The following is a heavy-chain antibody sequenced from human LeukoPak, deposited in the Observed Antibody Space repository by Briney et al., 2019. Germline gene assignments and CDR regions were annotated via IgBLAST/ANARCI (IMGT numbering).Heavy chain of an antibody. CDR2: IYYSGST. J-gene: IGHJ6*03. V-gene: IGHV4-30-4*08. D-gene: IGHD6-13*01. CDR1: GGSISSGDYY. CDR3: ARTYSSSWYRHYYMDV. Sequence: SETLSLTCTVSGGSISSGDYYWSWIRQPPGKGLEWIGYIYYSGSTYYNPSLKSRVTISVDTSKNQFSLKLSSVTAADTAVYCCARTYSSSWYRHYYMDVWGKGTTVTVSS.